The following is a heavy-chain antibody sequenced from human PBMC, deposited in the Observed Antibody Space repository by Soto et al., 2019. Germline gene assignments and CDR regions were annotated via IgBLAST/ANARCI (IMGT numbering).Heavy chain of an antibody. CDR1: GCSISSSSYY. V-gene: IGHV4-39*01. Sequence: SETLSLTCTFSGCSISSSSYYWGWIRQPPGKGLEWIGSLYYSGSTYYNPSLKSRVTISVDTSENQFSLRLISVTAADTAVYYCARVPGTTRYWDFWGQGTLVTVSS. CDR3: ARVPGTTRYWDF. D-gene: IGHD1-1*01. CDR2: LYYSGST. J-gene: IGHJ4*02.